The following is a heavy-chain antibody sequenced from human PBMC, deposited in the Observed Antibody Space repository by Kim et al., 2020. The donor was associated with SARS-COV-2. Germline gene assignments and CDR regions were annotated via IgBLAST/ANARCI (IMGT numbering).Heavy chain of an antibody. Sequence: GGSLRLSCAASGFTFDDYAMHWVRQAPGKGLEWVSGISWNSGSIGYADSVKGRFTISRDNAKNSLYLQMNSLRAEDTALYYCAKGARGYPYYFDYWGQGTLVTVSS. J-gene: IGHJ4*02. CDR3: AKGARGYPYYFDY. CDR2: ISWNSGSI. V-gene: IGHV3-9*01. CDR1: GFTFDDYA. D-gene: IGHD5-12*01.